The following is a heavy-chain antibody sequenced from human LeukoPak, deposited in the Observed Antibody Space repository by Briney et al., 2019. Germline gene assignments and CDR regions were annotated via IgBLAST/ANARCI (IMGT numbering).Heavy chain of an antibody. J-gene: IGHJ6*02. CDR3: AREWNDPAGYYYGMDV. V-gene: IGHV3-30*02. Sequence: GGSLRLSCAASGFTFSSYGMHWVRQAPGKGLEWVAFIRYDGSNKYYADSVKGRCTISRDNSKNTLYLQMNSLRAEDTAVYYCAREWNDPAGYYYGMDVWGQGTTVTVSS. CDR1: GFTFSSYG. D-gene: IGHD1-1*01. CDR2: IRYDGSNK.